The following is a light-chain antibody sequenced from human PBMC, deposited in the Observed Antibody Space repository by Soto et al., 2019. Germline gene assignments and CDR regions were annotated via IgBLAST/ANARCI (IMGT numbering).Light chain of an antibody. V-gene: IGKV3-11*01. Sequence: EIVLTQSPATLSLSPGERAILSCRASQSVSTYLAWYQQKPGQAPRLLIFDASNRATGIPARFSGSGSGTDFTLTISSLEPEDFAVYYCQQRAAWPATFGPGTKVDIK. CDR2: DAS. J-gene: IGKJ3*01. CDR3: QQRAAWPAT. CDR1: QSVSTY.